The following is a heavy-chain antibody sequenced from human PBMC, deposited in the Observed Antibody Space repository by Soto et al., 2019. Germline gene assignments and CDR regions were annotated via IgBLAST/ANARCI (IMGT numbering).Heavy chain of an antibody. D-gene: IGHD5-18*01. Sequence: GGSLRLPCAASGFTFSSYSMNWVRQAPGKGLEWVSYISSSSSTIYYADSVKGRFNISRNNAKNSLYLQMNSLRAEYTAVYYCARDYSSYGPFDYWGQGTLVTVSS. V-gene: IGHV3-48*01. CDR3: ARDYSSYGPFDY. CDR1: GFTFSSYS. J-gene: IGHJ4*02. CDR2: ISSSSSTI.